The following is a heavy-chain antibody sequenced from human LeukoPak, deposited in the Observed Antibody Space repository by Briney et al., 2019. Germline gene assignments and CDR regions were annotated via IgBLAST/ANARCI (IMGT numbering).Heavy chain of an antibody. V-gene: IGHV3-30*18. CDR1: GFTFSSYG. CDR2: ISYDGSNK. CDR3: AKDRRYYGSGSYMDY. D-gene: IGHD3-10*01. Sequence: GRSLRLSCAASGFTFSSYGMHWVRQAPGKGLEGVAVISYDGSNKYYAVSVKGRFTISRDNSKNTLYLQMNSLRAEDTAVYYCAKDRRYYGSGSYMDYWGQGTLVTVSS. J-gene: IGHJ4*02.